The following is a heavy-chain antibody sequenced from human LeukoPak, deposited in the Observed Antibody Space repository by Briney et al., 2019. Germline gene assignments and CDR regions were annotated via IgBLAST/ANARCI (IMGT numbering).Heavy chain of an antibody. CDR1: GYPFTGYY. Sequence: ASVKVSCKASGYPFTGYYMHWVRQAPGQGLEWMGWINPNSGGTNYAQKFQGRVTMTRDTSISTAYMELSRLRSDDTAVYYCARDPHSVAAADDDYWGQGTLVTVSS. D-gene: IGHD6-13*01. J-gene: IGHJ4*02. CDR3: ARDPHSVAAADDDY. CDR2: INPNSGGT. V-gene: IGHV1-2*02.